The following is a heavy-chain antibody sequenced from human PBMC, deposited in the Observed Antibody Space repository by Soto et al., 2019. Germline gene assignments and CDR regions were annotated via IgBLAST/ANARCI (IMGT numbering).Heavy chain of an antibody. V-gene: IGHV2-5*01. CDR1: GFSLNIDKMS. CDR3: AHHYDCWSNFEYYFDY. CDR2: IYWNAHK. D-gene: IGHD2-21*01. Sequence: QITLKESGPTLVKPTQTLTLTCSFSGFSLNIDKMSVGGIRQPPGEALEWLALIYWNAHKTYSPSLKSRLTSTKDTSRNQVVLTMTHMDPVDTATYFCAHHYDCWSNFEYYFDYWGQGTLVTVSS. J-gene: IGHJ4*02.